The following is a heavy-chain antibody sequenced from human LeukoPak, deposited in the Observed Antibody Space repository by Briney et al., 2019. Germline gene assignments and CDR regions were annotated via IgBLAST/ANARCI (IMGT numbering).Heavy chain of an antibody. CDR1: GGSIISSSYS. CDR3: ARCLISNYDTLKWFDP. D-gene: IGHD3-22*01. CDR2: IYYSGNT. V-gene: IGHV4-39*01. J-gene: IGHJ5*02. Sequence: PSETLSLTCTVSGGSIISSSYSWGWIRQPPGKGLEWIGTIYYSGNTYYKSSLKSRVTIAVDTSKNQFSLKLGSVTAADTAVYYCARCLISNYDTLKWFDPWDKGTLVSVSS.